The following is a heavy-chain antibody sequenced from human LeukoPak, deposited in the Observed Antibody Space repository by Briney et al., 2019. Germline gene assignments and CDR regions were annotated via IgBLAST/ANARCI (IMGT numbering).Heavy chain of an antibody. Sequence: PSETLSLTCPVSGGSLSSYYWSWIRQPAGKGLEWIGRIYTSGSTNYNPSLKSRVTMSADTSKNQFSLNLSSVTAADTAVYYCAKEKYYYDSSGYYYAPFDYWGQGTLVTVSS. V-gene: IGHV4-4*07. D-gene: IGHD3-22*01. CDR2: IYTSGST. CDR3: AKEKYYYDSSGYYYAPFDY. J-gene: IGHJ4*02. CDR1: GGSLSSYY.